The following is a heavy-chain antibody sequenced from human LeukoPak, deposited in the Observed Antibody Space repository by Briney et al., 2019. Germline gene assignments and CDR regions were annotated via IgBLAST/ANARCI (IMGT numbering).Heavy chain of an antibody. D-gene: IGHD1-26*01. CDR1: GFTFSAYG. J-gene: IGHJ3*02. V-gene: IGHV3-33*06. CDR3: AKPAGLSPSGAFDI. CDR2: IWYDGGNK. Sequence: GGSLRLSCAASGFTFSAYGMHWVRQAPGKGLEWVAIIWYDGGNKYYADSVKGRFTISRDNSKNTLYLQMNSLRAEDTAVYYCAKPAGLSPSGAFDIWGQGTMVTVSS.